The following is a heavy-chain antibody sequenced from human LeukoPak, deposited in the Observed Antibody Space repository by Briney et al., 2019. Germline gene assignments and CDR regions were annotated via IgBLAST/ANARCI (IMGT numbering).Heavy chain of an antibody. CDR2: VNRDGSET. CDR1: GFALSSHW. CDR3: ARNNGMDV. J-gene: IGHJ6*02. V-gene: IGHV3-7*03. Sequence: GGSLRLSCAASGFALSSHWMTWVRQVPGRGPEWVANVNRDGSETYYLDSVKGRLTISKDNAKNSLYLQMNSLRAEDTALYHCARNNGMDVWGQGTTVIVSS.